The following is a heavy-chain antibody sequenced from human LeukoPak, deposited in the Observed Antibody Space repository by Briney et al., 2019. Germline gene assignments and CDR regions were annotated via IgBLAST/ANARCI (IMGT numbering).Heavy chain of an antibody. CDR2: IYYSGST. V-gene: IGHV4-59*08. CDR1: GGSISSDY. D-gene: IGHD3-10*01. Sequence: SETLSLTCTVSGGSISSDYWSWIRQPPGKGLEWIGHIYYSGSTNYNPSLKSRVTISVDTSKNQFPLKLNSVTAADTAVYYCARQTGYFRYWGQGTLVAVSS. CDR3: ARQTGYFRY. J-gene: IGHJ1*01.